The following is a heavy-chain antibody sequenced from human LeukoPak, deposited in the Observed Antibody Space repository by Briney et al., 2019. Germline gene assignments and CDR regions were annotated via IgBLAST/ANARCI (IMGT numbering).Heavy chain of an antibody. Sequence: GASVKVSCKASGFTFTSSAMQWVRQARGQRLEWIGWIVVGSGNTNYAQKFQERVTITRDMSTSTAYMELSSLRSEDTAVYYRAADMVSGDYVAFDIWGQGTMVTVSS. CDR2: IVVGSGNT. D-gene: IGHD4-17*01. CDR1: GFTFTSSA. V-gene: IGHV1-58*02. CDR3: AADMVSGDYVAFDI. J-gene: IGHJ3*02.